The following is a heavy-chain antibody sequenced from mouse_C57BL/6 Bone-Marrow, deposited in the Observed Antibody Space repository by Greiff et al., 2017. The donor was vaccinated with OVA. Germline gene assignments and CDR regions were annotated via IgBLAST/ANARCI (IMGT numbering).Heavy chain of an antibody. V-gene: IGHV5-16*01. CDR3: ARDGGAAQATRYFDY. J-gene: IGHJ2*01. Sequence: EVKLMESEGGLVQPGSSMKLSCTASGFTFSDYYMAWVRQVPEKGLEWVANINYDGSSTYYLDSLKSRFIISRDNAKNILYLQMSSLKSEDTATYYCARDGGAAQATRYFDYWGQGTTLTVSS. CDR2: INYDGSST. D-gene: IGHD3-2*02. CDR1: GFTFSDYY.